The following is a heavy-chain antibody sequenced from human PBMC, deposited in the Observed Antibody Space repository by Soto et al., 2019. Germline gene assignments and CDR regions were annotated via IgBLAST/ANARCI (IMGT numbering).Heavy chain of an antibody. J-gene: IGHJ6*02. D-gene: IGHD2-21*01. V-gene: IGHV1-3*01. CDR3: ARDAAPYPKPNYGMDV. CDR2: INAGNGNT. CDR1: GYTFTSYA. Sequence: QVQLVQSGAEVKKPGASVKVSCKASGYTFTSYAMHWVRQAPGQRLEWMGWINAGNGNTKYSQKFQGRVTITRDTSASTAYMELSSLRSEDTAVYYCARDAAPYPKPNYGMDVWGQGTTVTVSS.